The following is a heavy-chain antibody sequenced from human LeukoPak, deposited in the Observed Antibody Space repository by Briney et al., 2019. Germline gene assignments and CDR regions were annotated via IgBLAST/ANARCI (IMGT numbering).Heavy chain of an antibody. D-gene: IGHD2-2*01. CDR2: ISSGGTP. CDR1: GFTFTSSA. V-gene: IGHV3-23*01. J-gene: IGHJ4*02. CDR3: AKPEVGVASIDC. Sequence: GGSLRLSCGASGFTFTSSAMTWVRQAPGKGLEWVSAISSGGTPYYAASVRGRFIISRDTSTNTLYLQLKSLTAEDTAVYYCAKPEVGVASIDCWGQGTLVTVSS.